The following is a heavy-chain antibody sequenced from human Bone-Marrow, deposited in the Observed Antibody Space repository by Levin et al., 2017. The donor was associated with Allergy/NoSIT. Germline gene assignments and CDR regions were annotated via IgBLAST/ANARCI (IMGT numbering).Heavy chain of an antibody. V-gene: IGHV3-11*01. D-gene: IGHD3-10*01. CDR3: GGGATGTPRDFDY. CDR2: ISSSGNSM. CDR1: GFTFSDYF. Sequence: GGSLRLSCATSGFTFSDYFMNWIRQTPGKGLEWLSFISSSGNSMSDADSVKGRFTISRDNARNSLFLQMSDLRPEDTAVYYCGGGATGTPRDFDYWGQGTLVTVSS. J-gene: IGHJ4*02.